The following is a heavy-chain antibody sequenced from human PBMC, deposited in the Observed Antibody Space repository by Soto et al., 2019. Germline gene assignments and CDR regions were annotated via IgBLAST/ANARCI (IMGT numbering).Heavy chain of an antibody. J-gene: IGHJ6*02. V-gene: IGHV3-33*01. CDR2: IWYDGSNK. CDR3: ARVFRSSWRNYYYYGMDV. CDR1: GFTFSSYG. D-gene: IGHD6-13*01. Sequence: GGSLRLSCAASGFTFSSYGMHWVRQAPGKGLEWVAVIWYDGSNKYYADSVKGRFTISRDNSKNTLYLQMNSLRAEDKAVYYCARVFRSSWRNYYYYGMDVWGQGTTVTV.